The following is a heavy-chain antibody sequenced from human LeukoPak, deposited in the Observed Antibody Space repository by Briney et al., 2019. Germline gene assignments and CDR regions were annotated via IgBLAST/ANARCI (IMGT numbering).Heavy chain of an antibody. D-gene: IGHD3-22*01. Sequence: ASVKVSCKASGYTFTVYYLHWVRQAPGQGLEWMGWINPNSGDTNYAQKFQGRVTMTRDTSISTAYMELSRLRSDDTAVFYCARGDSSPYYYFDYWGQGTLVTVSS. J-gene: IGHJ4*02. CDR2: INPNSGDT. V-gene: IGHV1-2*02. CDR1: GYTFTVYY. CDR3: ARGDSSPYYYFDY.